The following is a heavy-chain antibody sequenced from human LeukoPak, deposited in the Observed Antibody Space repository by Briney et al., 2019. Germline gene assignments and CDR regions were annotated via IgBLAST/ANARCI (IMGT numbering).Heavy chain of an antibody. J-gene: IGHJ4*02. CDR2: MNPNSGNT. CDR1: GYTFTSYD. Sequence: ASVKVSCKASGYTFTSYDINWVRQATGQGLEWMGWMNPNSGNTGYAQKFQGRVTKTRDTSTSTVYMELSSLRSEDTAVYYCARVYSSGSSDYWGQGTLVTVSS. V-gene: IGHV1-8*02. D-gene: IGHD3-22*01. CDR3: ARVYSSGSSDY.